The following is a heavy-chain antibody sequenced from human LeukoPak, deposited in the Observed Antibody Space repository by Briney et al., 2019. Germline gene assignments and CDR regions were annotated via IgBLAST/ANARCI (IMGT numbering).Heavy chain of an antibody. D-gene: IGHD1-14*01. V-gene: IGHV3-7*01. CDR1: GFTFSDCW. CDR3: ARDSGIRGSYYFDS. J-gene: IGHJ4*02. CDR2: IKQDGSEK. Sequence: GGSLRLSCAASGFTFSDCWMSWVRHAPRKGLEWVANIKQDGSEKYYVDSVKGRFTISRDNAKNSLYLQMNSLRAEDTAVYYCARDSGIRGSYYFDSWGQGTLVTVSS.